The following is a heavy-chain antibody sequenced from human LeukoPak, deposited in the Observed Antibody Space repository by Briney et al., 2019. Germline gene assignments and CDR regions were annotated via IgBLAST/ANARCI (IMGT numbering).Heavy chain of an antibody. J-gene: IGHJ4*02. D-gene: IGHD3-22*01. V-gene: IGHV3-21*01. CDR1: GFTFRSYS. CDR2: ISTSSSYI. CDR3: ARVSRDYDGSGEHY. Sequence: NPGGSLRLSCVVSGFTFRSYSMTWVRQAPGKGLEWVSSISTSSSYIYYADSVKGRFPISRDNAKKSLFLQMNSLRAEGTPVYYCARVSRDYDGSGEHYWGQGTLVTVSS.